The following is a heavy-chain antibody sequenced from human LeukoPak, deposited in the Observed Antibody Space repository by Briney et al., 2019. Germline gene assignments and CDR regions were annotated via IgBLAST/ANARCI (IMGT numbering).Heavy chain of an antibody. Sequence: SQTLSLTCTVSGGSISSGSYYWSWIRQPAGKGLEWVGRIYTSGSTNYNPSLKSRVTMSVDTSKNQFSLKLSSVTAADTAVYYCARMGYYYDSSGYWEYFQHWGQGTLVTVSS. CDR3: ARMGYYYDSSGYWEYFQH. CDR1: GGSISSGSYY. J-gene: IGHJ1*01. D-gene: IGHD3-22*01. V-gene: IGHV4-61*02. CDR2: IYTSGST.